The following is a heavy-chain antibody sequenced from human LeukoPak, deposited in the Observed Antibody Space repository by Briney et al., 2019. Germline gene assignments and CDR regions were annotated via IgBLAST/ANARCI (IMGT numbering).Heavy chain of an antibody. Sequence: HPGGSLRLSCSASGFTFDDYAMRWVRQAPGKGLEWGSGVSWNSGSIGYADSVKGRVTISRDNTKQSLYLQMNSLSDEDTALYYCVKDRVWFGELLNPLFDHWGQGPRVTVSS. J-gene: IGHJ4*02. D-gene: IGHD3-10*01. CDR3: VKDRVWFGELLNPLFDH. CDR2: VSWNSGSI. V-gene: IGHV3-9*01. CDR1: GFTFDDYA.